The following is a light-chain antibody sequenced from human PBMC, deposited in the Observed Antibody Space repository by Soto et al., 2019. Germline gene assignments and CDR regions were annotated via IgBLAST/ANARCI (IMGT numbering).Light chain of an antibody. J-gene: IGKJ1*01. CDR3: QQYVSSPQT. V-gene: IGKV3-20*01. Sequence: EIVLTQSPGTLSLSPVERATLSCTASQSVSNNYLAWYQHKPGQAPRLLIYGASSRATGIPDRFSGSGSGTDFTLTISRLESEDFAVYYCQQYVSSPQTFGQGTKVEIK. CDR1: QSVSNNY. CDR2: GAS.